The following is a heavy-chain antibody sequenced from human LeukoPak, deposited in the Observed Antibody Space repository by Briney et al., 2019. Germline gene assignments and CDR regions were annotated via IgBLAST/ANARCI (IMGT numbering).Heavy chain of an antibody. D-gene: IGHD5-12*01. CDR1: GFTFSSYS. CDR3: PGVGGSDAYAAFDI. V-gene: IGHV3-21*01. CDR2: ISSSSSYI. J-gene: IGHJ3*02. Sequence: PGGSLRLSCAASGFTFSSYSMNWVRQAPGKGLEWVSSISSSSSYIYYADSVKGRFTISRDNAKNSLYLQMNSLRAEDTAVYYWPGVGGSDAYAAFDIWGQGTMVTVSS.